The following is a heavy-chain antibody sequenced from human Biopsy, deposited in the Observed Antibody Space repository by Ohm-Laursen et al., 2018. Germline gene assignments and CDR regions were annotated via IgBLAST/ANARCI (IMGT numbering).Heavy chain of an antibody. CDR2: IYSGGNT. Sequence: TLSLTCTLSGYSIIPSGPENWSWIRQPPGQGLQYIGFIYSGGNTNYNPSLRSRVTMSVDTSKNQFSLRLNSVTAANTAVYYCARGMRTTGWPYFDYWGQGILVTVSS. J-gene: IGHJ4*02. V-gene: IGHV4-61*01. CDR1: GYSIIPSGPEN. D-gene: IGHD2/OR15-2a*01. CDR3: ARGMRTTGWPYFDY.